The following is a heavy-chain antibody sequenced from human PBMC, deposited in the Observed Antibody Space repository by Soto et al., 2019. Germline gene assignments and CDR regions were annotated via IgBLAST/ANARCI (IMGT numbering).Heavy chain of an antibody. D-gene: IGHD2-2*02. J-gene: IGHJ6*02. CDR2: IDPSDSYT. CDR3: ARGYCSSTSCYTLSRGMDV. CDR1: GYSFTSYW. Sequence: GESLKISCKGSGYSFTSYWISWVRQMPGKGLEWMGRIDPSDSYTNYSPSFQGHVTISADESISTAYLQWSSLKASDTAMYYCARGYCSSTSCYTLSRGMDVWGQGTTVTV. V-gene: IGHV5-10-1*01.